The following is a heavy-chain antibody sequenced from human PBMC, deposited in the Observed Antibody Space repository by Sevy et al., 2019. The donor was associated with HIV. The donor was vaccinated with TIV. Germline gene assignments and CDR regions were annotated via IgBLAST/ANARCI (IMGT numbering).Heavy chain of an antibody. D-gene: IGHD2-15*01. Sequence: GGFLRLSCAASGFTFSSAWMSWVRQAPGKGLEWVGRIKSDSDGGAIDYAAPVKGRFSISREDSKNTVYLQMNSLKTEDSAVYYCAKSKMLPPPGGAFDIWGQGTLVTVSS. CDR1: GFTFSSAW. CDR3: AKSKMLPPPGGAFDI. J-gene: IGHJ3*02. V-gene: IGHV3-15*01. CDR2: IKSDSDGGAI.